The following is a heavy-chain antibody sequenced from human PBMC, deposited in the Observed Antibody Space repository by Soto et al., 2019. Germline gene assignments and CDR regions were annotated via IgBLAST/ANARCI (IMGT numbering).Heavy chain of an antibody. CDR1: GFTLRNYL. Sequence: EVQLVESGGGLVQSGGSLRLSCAASGFTLRNYLMHWVRQAPGKGLVWVSRINDYGTTINYAESVEGRFIISRDDDKSEVYLQMNNLRAEDSAVYYCARGGLEQFDYWGQGAVVTVSS. D-gene: IGHD1-1*01. CDR2: INDYGTTI. V-gene: IGHV3-74*01. J-gene: IGHJ4*02. CDR3: ARGGLEQFDY.